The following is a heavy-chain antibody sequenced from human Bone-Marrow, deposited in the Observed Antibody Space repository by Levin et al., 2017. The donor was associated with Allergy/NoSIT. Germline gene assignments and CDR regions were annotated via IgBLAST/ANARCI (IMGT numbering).Heavy chain of an antibody. CDR3: AKYGSMPVAGRHFDN. J-gene: IGHJ4*02. CDR2: VDTTGTDP. CDR1: GFAFSSFR. D-gene: IGHD6-19*01. Sequence: QPGGSLRLSCAASGFAFSSFRMSWVRQAPGKGLEWVASVDTTGTDPSYADSVRGRFITSRDKPMNTLYLQRNSLRVEDTAVYYCAKYGSMPVAGRHFDNWGQGTLVTVSS. V-gene: IGHV3-23*05.